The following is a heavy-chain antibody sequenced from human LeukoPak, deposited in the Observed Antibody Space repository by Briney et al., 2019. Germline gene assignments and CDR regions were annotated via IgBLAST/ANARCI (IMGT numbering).Heavy chain of an antibody. CDR2: IIPMFDSR. V-gene: IGHV1-69*01. D-gene: IGHD4-23*01. CDR1: GGTFRGNG. Sequence: ASVKVSCKASGGTFRGNGYHWVREAPGQGLEWMGGIIPMFDSRSYAQKFKGRVTLTSDESRTTVYMELSNLTSEDTAIYYCAREANFGGNLNWLDPWGQGTLVTASS. CDR3: AREANFGGNLNWLDP. J-gene: IGHJ5*02.